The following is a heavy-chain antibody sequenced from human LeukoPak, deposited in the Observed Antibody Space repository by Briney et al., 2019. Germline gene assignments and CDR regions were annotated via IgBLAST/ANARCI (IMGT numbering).Heavy chain of an antibody. CDR2: IYYSGST. J-gene: IGHJ4*02. D-gene: IGHD3-10*01. CDR3: ARTHYYGSGSFQTILDH. V-gene: IGHV4-39*07. CDR1: GGSISSSSYY. Sequence: ASETLSLTCTVSGGSISSSSYYWGWIRQPPGKGLEWIGSIYYSGSTYYNPSLKSRVTISVDTSKNQFSLKLSSVTAADTAVYYCARTHYYGSGSFQTILDHWGQGTLVTVSS.